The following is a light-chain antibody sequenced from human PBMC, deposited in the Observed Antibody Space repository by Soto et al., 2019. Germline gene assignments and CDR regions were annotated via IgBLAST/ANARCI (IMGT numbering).Light chain of an antibody. Sequence: DIQMTQSPSSLSVSGGDRVTITCRASQGISNYLAWYQQKPGKVPKLLIYAASTLQAGVPSRFNGSGSGTDFTLTINSLQPEDVATYYCQKYDSAPFTVGPGTKVDFK. V-gene: IGKV1-27*01. J-gene: IGKJ3*01. CDR3: QKYDSAPFT. CDR1: QGISNY. CDR2: AAS.